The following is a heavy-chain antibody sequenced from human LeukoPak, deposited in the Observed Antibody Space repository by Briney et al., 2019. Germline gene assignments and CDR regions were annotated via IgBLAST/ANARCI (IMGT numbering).Heavy chain of an antibody. CDR1: GFTFSSYA. J-gene: IGHJ4*02. V-gene: IGHV3-23*01. Sequence: GGSLRLSCAASGFTFSSYAMTWIRQAPGKGLEWVSSISGSGGTTYYADSVKGRFTISRDNSKNTLYLQMNSLRAEDTAVYYCAKVAHYYGSGSYYEYYFDYWGQGTLVTVSS. CDR3: AKVAHYYGSGSYYEYYFDY. CDR2: ISGSGGTT. D-gene: IGHD3-10*01.